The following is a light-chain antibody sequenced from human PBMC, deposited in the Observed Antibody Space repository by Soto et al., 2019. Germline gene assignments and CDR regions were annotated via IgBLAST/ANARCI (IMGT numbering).Light chain of an antibody. J-gene: IGLJ2*01. V-gene: IGLV2-8*01. CDR3: SSYAGSNNLV. CDR2: EVS. CDR1: SSDVGGYNY. Sequence: QSALTQPPSASGSPGQSVTISCTGTSSDVGGYNYVSWYQQHPGKAPKLMIYEVSKRPSGVPDRFSGSKSDNTASLTVSGLQAEDEADYYCSSYAGSNNLVFGGGTKLTVL.